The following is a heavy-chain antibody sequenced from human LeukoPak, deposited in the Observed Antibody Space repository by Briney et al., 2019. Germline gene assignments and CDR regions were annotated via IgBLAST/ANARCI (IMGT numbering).Heavy chain of an antibody. D-gene: IGHD2-21*02. CDR2: ISSRSSYT. J-gene: IGHJ5*02. V-gene: IGHV3-11*05. CDR3: AREVAYCGGDCYHDAKSIWCEP. CDR1: GFTFSNDY. Sequence: PGGSLRLSCAASGFTFSNDYMGWIRQAPGKGLEWVSYISSRSSYTNNEDSVRGRFTISRDNAKTSLYLQMNSLRDVDTAVYYCAREVAYCGGDCYHDAKSIWCEPWGQGTLVTVSS.